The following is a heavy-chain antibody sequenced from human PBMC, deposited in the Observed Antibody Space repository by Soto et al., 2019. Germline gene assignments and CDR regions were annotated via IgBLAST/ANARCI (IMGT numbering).Heavy chain of an antibody. CDR3: ARFTRRSSGDY. CDR2: IKEDGSEK. J-gene: IGHJ4*02. V-gene: IGHV3-7*01. D-gene: IGHD6-25*01. Sequence: PGGSLRVSCAASGFTFNTYWMSWVRQAPGKGLQWVANIKEDGSEKYYVDSVKGRFTISRDNAKNLLYLQMNSLGAGDTAMYYCARFTRRSSGDYWGQGTLVTVSS. CDR1: GFTFNTYW.